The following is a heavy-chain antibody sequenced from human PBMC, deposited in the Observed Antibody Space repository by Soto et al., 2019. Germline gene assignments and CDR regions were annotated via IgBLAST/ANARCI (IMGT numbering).Heavy chain of an antibody. D-gene: IGHD6-19*01. CDR3: ATRPPGIAVAGPIDY. CDR2: IYYSGST. V-gene: IGHV4-39*01. CDR1: GGSISSSSYY. Sequence: SETLSLTCTVSGGSISSSSYYWGWIRQPPGKGLEWIGSIYYSGSTYYNPSLKSRVTISVDTSKNQFSLKLSSVTAADTAVYYCATRPPGIAVAGPIDYWGQGTLVTVSS. J-gene: IGHJ4*02.